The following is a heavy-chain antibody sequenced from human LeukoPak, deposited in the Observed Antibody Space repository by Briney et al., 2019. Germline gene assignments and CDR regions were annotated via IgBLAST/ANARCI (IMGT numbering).Heavy chain of an antibody. J-gene: IGHJ4*02. CDR1: GFTFNNYN. D-gene: IGHD3-10*01. Sequence: GGSLRLSCAASGFTFNNYNMNWVRQAPGKGLEWVSLISSSSSYIYYVDSVKGRFTISRDNAKNSLYLQMNSLRAEDTAVYYCAKVGVLAGSKYFDYWGQGTLVTVSS. CDR3: AKVGVLAGSKYFDY. V-gene: IGHV3-21*01. CDR2: ISSSSSYI.